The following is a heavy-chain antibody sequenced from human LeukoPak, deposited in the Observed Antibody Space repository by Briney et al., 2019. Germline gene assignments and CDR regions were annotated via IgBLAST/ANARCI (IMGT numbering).Heavy chain of an antibody. D-gene: IGHD3-22*01. CDR3: ARHVVAVGFDY. CDR2: ITSSSSYI. J-gene: IGHJ4*02. CDR1: GFTFSSYT. Sequence: GGSLRLSCAASGFTFSSYTMNWVRQAPGKGLEWVSSITSSSSYIYYADSVKGRFTISRDNAKYSLCLQMNSLRAEDTAVYYCARHVVAVGFDYWGQGTLVTVSS. V-gene: IGHV3-21*01.